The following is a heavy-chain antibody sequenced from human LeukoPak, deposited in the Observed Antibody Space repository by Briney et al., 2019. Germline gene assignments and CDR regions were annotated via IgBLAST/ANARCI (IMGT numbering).Heavy chain of an antibody. V-gene: IGHV1-2*02. CDR2: INPNSGGT. CDR1: GYTFTGYY. J-gene: IGHJ4*02. D-gene: IGHD3-3*01. Sequence: ASVKVSCKASGYTFTGYYLHWVRQAPGQGLEWMGWINPNSGGTDYAQKFQGRVTMARDTSISTAYMELTRMTSDDTAVYYCGRDWELRFHQGGLDYWGQGALVTVSS. CDR3: GRDWELRFHQGGLDY.